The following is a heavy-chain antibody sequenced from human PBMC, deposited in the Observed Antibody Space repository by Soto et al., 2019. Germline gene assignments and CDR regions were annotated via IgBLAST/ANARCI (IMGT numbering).Heavy chain of an antibody. D-gene: IGHD4-17*01. CDR3: ARRGTVTTGHYYYGMDV. J-gene: IGHJ6*02. V-gene: IGHV5-10-1*01. CDR2: IDPSDSYT. Sequence: GESLKISCKGSGYSFTSYWISWVRQMPGKGLEWMGRIDPSDSYTNYSPSFQGHVTISADKSISTAYLQWSSLKVSDTAMYYCARRGTVTTGHYYYGMDVWGQGTTVTVSS. CDR1: GYSFTSYW.